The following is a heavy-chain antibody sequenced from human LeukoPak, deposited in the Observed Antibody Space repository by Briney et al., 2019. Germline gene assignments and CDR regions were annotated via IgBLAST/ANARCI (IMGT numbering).Heavy chain of an antibody. J-gene: IGHJ4*02. Sequence: GRSLRLSCAASGFTFSSYGMHWVRQAPGKGLEWVAVIWYDGSNKYYADSVKGRFTISRDNSKNTLYLQMNSLRAEDTAVYYCARGDYYGSRGDYWGQGTLVTVSS. CDR2: IWYDGSNK. D-gene: IGHD3-10*01. CDR1: GFTFSSYG. CDR3: ARGDYYGSRGDY. V-gene: IGHV3-33*01.